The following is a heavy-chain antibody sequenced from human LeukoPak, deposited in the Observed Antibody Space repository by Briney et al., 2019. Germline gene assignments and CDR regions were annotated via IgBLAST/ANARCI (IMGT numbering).Heavy chain of an antibody. J-gene: IGHJ3*02. D-gene: IGHD3-10*01. CDR2: ISSSSSYI. Sequence: GGSLRLSCAASGFTFSSYSMNWVRQAPGKGLEWVSSISSSSSYIYYADSVKGRFTISRDNAKNSLYLQMNSLRAEDTAVYYCARDTYGSGSSNDAFDIWGQGTMVTVSS. V-gene: IGHV3-21*01. CDR1: GFTFSSYS. CDR3: ARDTYGSGSSNDAFDI.